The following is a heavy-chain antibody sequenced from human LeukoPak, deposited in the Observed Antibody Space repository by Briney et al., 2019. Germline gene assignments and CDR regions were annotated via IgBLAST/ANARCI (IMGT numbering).Heavy chain of an antibody. CDR3: ARMAPYGDYLHDY. J-gene: IGHJ4*02. CDR2: IYYSGST. V-gene: IGHV4-59*01. D-gene: IGHD4-17*01. CDR1: GGSISSYY. Sequence: PSETLSLTCTVSGGSISSYYRSWIGQPPGKGLEWIGYIYYSGSTNYNPSLTSRVTISVDTSKNQFSLKLNSVTAADTAVYYCARMAPYGDYLHDYGGQGTLVTVSS.